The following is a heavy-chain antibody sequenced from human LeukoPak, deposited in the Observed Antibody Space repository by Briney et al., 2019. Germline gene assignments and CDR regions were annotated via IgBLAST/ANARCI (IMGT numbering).Heavy chain of an antibody. CDR2: IYSGGST. CDR1: GFTFGDYA. CDR3: ARLSPRAGWYFDL. J-gene: IGHJ2*01. V-gene: IGHV3-53*01. Sequence: GRSLRLSCTASGFTFGDYAMSWVRQAPGKGLEWVSVIYSGGSTYYADSVKGRFTISRDNSMNTLYLQMSSLGAEDTAVYYCARLSPRAGWYFDLWGRGTLVTASS.